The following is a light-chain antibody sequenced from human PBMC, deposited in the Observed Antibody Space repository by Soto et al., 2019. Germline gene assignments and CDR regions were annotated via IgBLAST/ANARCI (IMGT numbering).Light chain of an antibody. J-gene: IGKJ2*01. V-gene: IGKV1-13*02. Sequence: AIQLTQSPSSLSASVGDRVTITCRASQGISSSLDWYQQKPGKAPKLLIYDASSLESGVPSRFSGSGSGTDFTLTISRLQPEDFATYYCHQFNSSYTFGQGTKLEIK. CDR3: HQFNSSYT. CDR2: DAS. CDR1: QGISSS.